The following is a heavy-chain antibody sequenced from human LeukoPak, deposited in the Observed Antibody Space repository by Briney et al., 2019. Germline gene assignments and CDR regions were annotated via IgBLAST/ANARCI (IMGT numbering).Heavy chain of an antibody. CDR1: GFTFSSYW. D-gene: IGHD2-8*01. CDR3: ASSPPPGTRYYYYYGMDV. J-gene: IGHJ6*02. V-gene: IGHV3-7*01. Sequence: GGSLRLSCAASGFTFSSYWMSWVRQAPGKGLEWVANIKQDGSEKYYVDSVKGRFTISRDNAKNSLYLQVNSLRAEDTAVYYCASSPPPGTRYYYYYGMDVWGQGTTVTVSS. CDR2: IKQDGSEK.